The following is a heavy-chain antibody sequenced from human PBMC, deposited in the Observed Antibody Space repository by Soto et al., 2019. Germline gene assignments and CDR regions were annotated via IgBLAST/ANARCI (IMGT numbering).Heavy chain of an antibody. J-gene: IGHJ4*02. D-gene: IGHD3-3*01. CDR3: AHRVLRTVFGLVTTTAIYFDF. V-gene: IGHV2-5*02. CDR1: GFSLTTSGVG. CDR2: IYWDDDK. Sequence: QITLNESGPTQVKPRQTLTLTCTFSGFSLTTSGVGVGWIRQSPGKAPEWLALIYWDDDKRYSPSLKSRLTITKETSKNQVVLTMADLAPADTDTYYCAHRVLRTVFGLVTTTAIYFDFWGKGTPVAVSS.